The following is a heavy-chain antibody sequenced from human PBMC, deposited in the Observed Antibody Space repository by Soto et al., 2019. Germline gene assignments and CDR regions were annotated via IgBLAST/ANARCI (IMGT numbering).Heavy chain of an antibody. CDR2: IYRGGST. J-gene: IGHJ6*03. CDR3: ARELVVGRKGHYMDV. Sequence: EMQLVYSGGGLVQPGGSLRLSCAASGFTVTSNYMSWVRQAPGKGLQWVSVIYRGGSTYYADSVRVRFTISSDSSQHTVYLQMNILSADDTSASLCARELVVGRKGHYMDVWGMGTSVTVSS. CDR1: GFTVTSNY. D-gene: IGHD1-26*01. V-gene: IGHV3-66*01.